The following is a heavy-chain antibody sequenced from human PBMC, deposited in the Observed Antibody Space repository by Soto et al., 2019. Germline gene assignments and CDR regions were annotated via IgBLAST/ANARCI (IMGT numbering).Heavy chain of an antibody. CDR1: GFTFSAYA. J-gene: IGHJ4*02. D-gene: IGHD3-3*01. V-gene: IGHV3-23*01. Sequence: EVQLLESGGGLVQPGGSLRLSCAASGFTFSAYAMSWVRQAPGKGLEWVSAISGTSPSTYYADSVQGRFTISRDSSRKTLFLQMNTLRAEDTAVEFWAIRIFGVEYWGQGTQVTVSS. CDR2: ISGTSPST. CDR3: AIRIFGVEY.